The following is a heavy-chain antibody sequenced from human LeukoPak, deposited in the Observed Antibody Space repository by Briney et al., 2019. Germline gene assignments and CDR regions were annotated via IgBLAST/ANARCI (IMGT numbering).Heavy chain of an antibody. D-gene: IGHD6-19*01. CDR1: GYTFTGYY. V-gene: IGHV1-2*02. J-gene: IGHJ5*02. Sequence: ASVKVSCTASGYTFTGYYMHWVRQAPGQGLEWMGWINPNSGGTNYAQKFQGKVTITRDASISTAYMELSRLRSDDTAVYYCARTTYSSGWFDTWGQRTLVT. CDR2: INPNSGGT. CDR3: ARTTYSSGWFDT.